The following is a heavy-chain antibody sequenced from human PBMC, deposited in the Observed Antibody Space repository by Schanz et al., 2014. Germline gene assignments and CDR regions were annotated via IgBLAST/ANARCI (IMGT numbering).Heavy chain of an antibody. J-gene: IGHJ4*02. D-gene: IGHD6-13*01. CDR1: GYTFTSYD. CDR3: ASSGAGYSSSWDFDD. CDR2: MNPNSGNP. Sequence: QVQLLQSGAEVKKPGASVQVSCTASGYTFTSYDINWVRQAPGQGLEWLGRMNPNSGNPGFAQKFRGRVTMTRNTSISTAYMDVSSLRSEDTAVYYCASSGAGYSSSWDFDDWGQGTLVTVSS. V-gene: IGHV1-8*01.